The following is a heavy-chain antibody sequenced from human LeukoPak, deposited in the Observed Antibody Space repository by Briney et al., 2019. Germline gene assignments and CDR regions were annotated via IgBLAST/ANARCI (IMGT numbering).Heavy chain of an antibody. Sequence: PGGSLRLPCAASGFTFSTYGMHWVRQAPGKGLEWVTFIRYDGSNKYYADSVKGRFTISRDNSKSTLYLQMNSLRAEDTAVYYCAKCLRSLDYYYYMDVWGKGTTVTVSS. V-gene: IGHV3-30*02. CDR1: GFTFSTYG. J-gene: IGHJ6*03. CDR2: IRYDGSNK. D-gene: IGHD3-16*01. CDR3: AKCLRSLDYYYYMDV.